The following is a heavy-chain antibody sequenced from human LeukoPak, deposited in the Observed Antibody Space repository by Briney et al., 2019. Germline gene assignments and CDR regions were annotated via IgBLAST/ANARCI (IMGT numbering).Heavy chain of an antibody. CDR1: GGSISIAGYY. V-gene: IGHV4-31*03. Sequence: KSAQTLSLTSPVSGGSISIAGYYCSWIRQHPGKGRERPGNTLYSLSTYYNPSLKSRVTISVDKSKSQFSLKLSSVTAADTAVHYCPRDESAAGVLGFDPWGQETLVPVSS. CDR3: PRDESAAGVLGFDP. J-gene: IGHJ5*02. CDR2: TLYSLST. D-gene: IGHD6-13*01.